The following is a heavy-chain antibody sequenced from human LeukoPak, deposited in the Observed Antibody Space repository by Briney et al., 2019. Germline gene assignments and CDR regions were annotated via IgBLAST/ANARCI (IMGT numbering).Heavy chain of an antibody. CDR2: INPNSGGT. J-gene: IGHJ4*02. D-gene: IGHD3-10*01. CDR3: ARGRWFGELLIDY. CDR1: GYTFTVYY. Sequence: ASVKVSCKASGYTFTVYYMHWVRQAPGQGREWMGWINPNSGGTNYTQKFQGRVTMTRDTSISTAYMELSRLRSDDTAVYYCARGRWFGELLIDYWGQGTLVTVSS. V-gene: IGHV1-2*02.